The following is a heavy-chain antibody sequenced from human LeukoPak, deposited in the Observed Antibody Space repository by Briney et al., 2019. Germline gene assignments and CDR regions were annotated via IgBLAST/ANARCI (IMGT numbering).Heavy chain of an antibody. V-gene: IGHV4-59*12. CDR2: IYYSGST. J-gene: IGHJ4*02. D-gene: IGHD3-10*01. Sequence: PSETLSLTCTVSGGSISSYYWSWIRQPPGKGLEWIGYIYYSGSTNYNPSLKSRVTISVDTSKNQFSLKLRSVTAADTAVYYCARSPYPRGPNFDYWGQGTLVTVSS. CDR3: ARSPYPRGPNFDY. CDR1: GGSISSYY.